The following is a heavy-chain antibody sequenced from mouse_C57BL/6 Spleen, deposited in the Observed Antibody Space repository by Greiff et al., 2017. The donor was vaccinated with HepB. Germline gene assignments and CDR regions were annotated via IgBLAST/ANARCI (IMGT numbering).Heavy chain of an antibody. J-gene: IGHJ3*01. Sequence: VQLKESGAELVKPGASVKLSCTASGFNIKDYYMHWVKQRTEQGLEWIGRIDPEDGETKYAPKFQGKAPITADTSSNTAYLQLSSLTSEDTAVYYCAEDYGSSSAWFAYWGQGTLVTVSA. CDR1: GFNIKDYY. D-gene: IGHD1-1*01. V-gene: IGHV14-2*01. CDR3: AEDYGSSSAWFAY. CDR2: IDPEDGET.